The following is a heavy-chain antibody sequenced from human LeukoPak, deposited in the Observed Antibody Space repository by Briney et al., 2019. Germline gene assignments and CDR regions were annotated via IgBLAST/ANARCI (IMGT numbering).Heavy chain of an antibody. V-gene: IGHV3-30*02. Sequence: GGSLRLSCAASGFTFSSYGMHWVRQAPGKGLEWVAFIRYDGSNKYYADSVKGRFTISRDNSKNTLYLQMNSLRAEDTAVYYCANLYYDILTGYMGYYYMDVWGKGTTVTISS. CDR3: ANLYYDILTGYMGYYYMDV. CDR1: GFTFSSYG. J-gene: IGHJ6*03. D-gene: IGHD3-9*01. CDR2: IRYDGSNK.